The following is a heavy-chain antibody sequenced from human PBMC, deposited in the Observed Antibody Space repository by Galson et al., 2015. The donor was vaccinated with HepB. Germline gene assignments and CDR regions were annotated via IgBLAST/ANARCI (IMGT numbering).Heavy chain of an antibody. V-gene: IGHV3-23*01. CDR3: AKSDDILTGYYKGHYYYGMDV. J-gene: IGHJ6*02. D-gene: IGHD3-9*01. Sequence: SLRLSCAASGFSISSYAMSWVRQAPGKGLEWVSAISGSGGSTYYADSVKGRFTISRDNSKNTLYLRMNSLRAEDTAVYYCAKSDDILTGYYKGHYYYGMDVWGQGTTVTVSS. CDR2: ISGSGGST. CDR1: GFSISSYA.